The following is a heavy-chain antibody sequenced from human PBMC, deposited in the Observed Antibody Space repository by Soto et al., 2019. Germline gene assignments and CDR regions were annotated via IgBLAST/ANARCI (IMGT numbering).Heavy chain of an antibody. Sequence: EVQLLESGGGLVQPGGSLRLSCTASGFTFSDHAMTWVRRAPGKGLEWLSGISGGGSGAYYADSVKGRFTVSRANSNNTLFRQMDSLRVEDTAVYYCAIDLWWYTHWGQGTLVTVSS. CDR1: GFTFSDHA. V-gene: IGHV3-23*01. CDR2: ISGGGSGA. J-gene: IGHJ4*02. CDR3: AIDLWWYTH. D-gene: IGHD2-15*01.